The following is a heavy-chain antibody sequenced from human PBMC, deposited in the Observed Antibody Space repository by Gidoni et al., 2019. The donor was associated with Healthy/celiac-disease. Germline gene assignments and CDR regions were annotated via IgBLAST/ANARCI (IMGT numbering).Heavy chain of an antibody. CDR2: IMRVSSKK. V-gene: IGHV3-7*01. J-gene: IGHJ3*02. D-gene: IGHD6-19*01. CDR3: ARDHGRDFGAGSCANAFDI. CDR1: GFTFSSYW. Sequence: EVQLVESGGGLVQPGGSLRLSCAASGFTFSSYWLNWVRQAPGKGLEWVANIMRVSSKKYYVDSVKGRFTISRDKAKNSLYLQMNSLRDEDTAVYYCARDHGRDFGAGSCANAFDIWGQGTMVTVSS.